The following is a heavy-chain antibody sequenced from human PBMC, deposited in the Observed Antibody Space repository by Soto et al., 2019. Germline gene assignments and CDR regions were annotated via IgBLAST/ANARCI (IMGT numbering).Heavy chain of an antibody. CDR2: IYYSGST. Sequence: SETLSLTCAVYGGSISSYYWNWIRQSPGKGLEWIGFIYYSGSTNYNPSLKSRVTISVDTSKNQFSLKLSSVTAADTAVYYCAAYIWGNAFDIWGQGTMVTVSS. CDR1: GGSISSYY. J-gene: IGHJ3*02. V-gene: IGHV4-59*03. CDR3: AAYIWGNAFDI. D-gene: IGHD3-16*01.